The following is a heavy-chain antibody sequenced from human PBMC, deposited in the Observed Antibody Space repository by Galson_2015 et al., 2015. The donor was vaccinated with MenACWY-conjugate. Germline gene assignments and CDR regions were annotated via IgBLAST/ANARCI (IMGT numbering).Heavy chain of an antibody. CDR1: GFTFNNYW. J-gene: IGHJ4*02. CDR2: IKADGSFS. Sequence: SLRLSCAASGFTFNNYWMHWVRQPPGKGLEWISYIKADGSFSNYADSVKGRFPISTDNAKNMVYLQMDGLGDEDTAVYFCARDNNWSFDSWGQATLVTVSS. CDR3: ARDNNWSFDS. V-gene: IGHV3-74*01. D-gene: IGHD1-1*01.